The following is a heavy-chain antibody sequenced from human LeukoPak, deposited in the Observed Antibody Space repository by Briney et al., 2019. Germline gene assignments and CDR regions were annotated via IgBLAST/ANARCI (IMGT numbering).Heavy chain of an antibody. V-gene: IGHV1-69*05. CDR1: GYTFTSYG. CDR2: IIPIFGTA. J-gene: IGHJ4*02. D-gene: IGHD3-3*01. CDR3: ARDRLTIFGVVIGLDY. Sequence: ASVKVSCKASGYTFTSYGISWVRQAPGQGLEWMGWIIPIFGTANYAQKFQGRVTITTDESTSTAYMELSSLRSEDTAVYYCARDRLTIFGVVIGLDYWGQGTLVILSS.